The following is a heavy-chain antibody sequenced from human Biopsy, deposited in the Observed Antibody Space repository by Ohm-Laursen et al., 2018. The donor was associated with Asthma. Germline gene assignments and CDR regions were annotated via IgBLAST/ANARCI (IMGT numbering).Heavy chain of an antibody. V-gene: IGHV4-59*01. CDR1: GGSINSDY. Sequence: SETLSLTCTFSGGSINSDYWSWIRQPPGKGLEWIGLSSYSGFRKYNPSLKSRVTISVDTSKNQLSLNLTSVIAAYTAVYYCARDQGDSKFDYWGQGILVTVSS. CDR3: ARDQGDSKFDY. CDR2: SSYSGFR. D-gene: IGHD3-16*01. J-gene: IGHJ4*02.